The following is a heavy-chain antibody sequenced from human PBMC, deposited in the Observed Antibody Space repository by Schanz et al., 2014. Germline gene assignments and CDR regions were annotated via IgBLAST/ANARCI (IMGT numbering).Heavy chain of an antibody. J-gene: IGHJ3*02. V-gene: IGHV1-18*01. CDR1: GYAFSDYG. Sequence: QVQLVQSGAEVKKPGASVKVSCKTSGYAFSDYGITWVRQAPGQGLQWMGWISPYTGNTNYAQTLQGRITLTTDTATSTAYMELRSLRSDDTALYYCARGGGPEDVFDIWGQGTILTVSS. CDR2: ISPYTGNT. CDR3: ARGGGPEDVFDI. D-gene: IGHD5-12*01.